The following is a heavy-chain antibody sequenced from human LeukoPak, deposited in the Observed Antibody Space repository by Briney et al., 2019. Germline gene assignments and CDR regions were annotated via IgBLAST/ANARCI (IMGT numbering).Heavy chain of an antibody. V-gene: IGHV3-74*01. Sequence: GGSLRLSCAASGLTFSTYWMHWVRQAPGKGLVWVSRIKSDGSNTNYADSVKGRFTISRDNAKNTLYLQMNSLRAEDTAVYYCTRVGDYGGNWAWYFDLWGRGTLVTVSS. CDR2: IKSDGSNT. J-gene: IGHJ2*01. CDR3: TRVGDYGGNWAWYFDL. CDR1: GLTFSTYW. D-gene: IGHD4-23*01.